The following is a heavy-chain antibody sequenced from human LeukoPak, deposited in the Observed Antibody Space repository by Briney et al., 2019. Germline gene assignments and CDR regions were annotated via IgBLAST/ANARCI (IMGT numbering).Heavy chain of an antibody. CDR3: ARRRPYGSGSYYSSLDAFDI. CDR2: MNPNSGNT. J-gene: IGHJ3*02. D-gene: IGHD3-10*01. CDR1: GYTFTSYD. V-gene: IGHV1-8*01. Sequence: ASVKVSCKASGYTFTSYDINWVRQATGQGLEWMGWMNPNSGNTGYAQKFQGRVTMTRNTSISTAYMELSSLRSDDTAVYYCARRRPYGSGSYYSSLDAFDIWGQGTMVTVSS.